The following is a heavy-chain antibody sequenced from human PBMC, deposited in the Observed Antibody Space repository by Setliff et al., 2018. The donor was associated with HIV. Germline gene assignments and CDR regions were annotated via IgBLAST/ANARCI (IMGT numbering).Heavy chain of an antibody. D-gene: IGHD5-12*01. CDR2: INHSGRST. CDR3: ARDHGVATVVMDYYSGMDV. Sequence: PSETLSLTCAVYGESFSGYYWNWIRQPPGKGLEWIGEINHSGRSTNFNPSLKSRVTISVDSSKKQFSLKLSSVTAADTAMYFCARDHGVATVVMDYYSGMDVWGPGTTVTVSS. J-gene: IGHJ6*02. CDR1: GESFSGYY. V-gene: IGHV4-34*01.